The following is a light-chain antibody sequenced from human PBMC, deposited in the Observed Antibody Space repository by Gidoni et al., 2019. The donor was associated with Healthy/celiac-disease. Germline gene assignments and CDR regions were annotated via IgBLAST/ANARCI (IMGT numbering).Light chain of an antibody. J-gene: IGKJ2*01. CDR3: QQYYSTPQNT. V-gene: IGKV4-1*01. CDR2: WAS. CDR1: QSVLYSSNNKNY. Sequence: DIVMTQSPDSLAVSLGERATINCKSSQSVLYSSNNKNYLAWYHQKPGQPPKLLIYWASTRESGVPDRFSGSGSGTDFTLTISSLQAEDVAVYYCQQYYSTPQNTFGQGTKLEIK.